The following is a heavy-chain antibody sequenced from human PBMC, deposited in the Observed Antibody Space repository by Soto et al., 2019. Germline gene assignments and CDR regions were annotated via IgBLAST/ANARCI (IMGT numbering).Heavy chain of an antibody. Sequence: GGSLRLSCAASGFTFSDYYMSWIRQAPGKGLEWVSYISSSGSTIYYADSVKGRFTISRDNAKNSLYLQMNSLRAEDTAVYYCARDMEVVVAASGMDVWGQGTTVTVSS. CDR3: ARDMEVVVAASGMDV. V-gene: IGHV3-11*01. D-gene: IGHD2-15*01. CDR2: ISSSGSTI. J-gene: IGHJ6*02. CDR1: GFTFSDYY.